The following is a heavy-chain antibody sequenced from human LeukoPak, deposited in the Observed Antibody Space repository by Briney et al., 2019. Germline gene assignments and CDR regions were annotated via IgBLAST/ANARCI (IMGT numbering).Heavy chain of an antibody. V-gene: IGHV4-4*02. J-gene: IGHJ4*02. CDR2: IYHSRSP. Sequence: PSETLSLTCAVSGGSISSNNWWGWVRQPPGKGLEWIGEIYHSRSPNYNPSLKSRVTISEDKSRNHFSLNLSSVTAADTAVYYCARVNINNWHSCDYWGQGTLVTVSS. D-gene: IGHD1-1*01. CDR1: GGSISSNNW. CDR3: ARVNINNWHSCDY.